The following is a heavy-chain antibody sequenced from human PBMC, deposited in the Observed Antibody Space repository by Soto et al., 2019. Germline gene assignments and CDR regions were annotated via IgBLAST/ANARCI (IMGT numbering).Heavy chain of an antibody. CDR1: GYTFTSYA. CDR3: AREQFITIFGVVQNWFDP. V-gene: IGHV1-3*01. CDR2: INAGNGNT. J-gene: IGHJ5*02. Sequence: GASVKVSCKASGYTFTSYAMHWVRQAPGQRLEWMGWINAGNGNTKYSQKFQGRVTITRDTSASTAYMELSSLRSEDTAVYYCAREQFITIFGVVQNWFDPWGQGTLVTVSS. D-gene: IGHD3-3*01.